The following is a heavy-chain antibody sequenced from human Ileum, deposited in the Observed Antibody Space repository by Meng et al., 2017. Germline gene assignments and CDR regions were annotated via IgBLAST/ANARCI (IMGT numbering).Heavy chain of an antibody. CDR1: GASLSTGGYY. D-gene: IGHD5/OR15-5a*01. CDR3: TRGGFGYSVPFDF. CDR2: SYYDGSS. Sequence: QVQLQESGPGLVKPSQTLSLTCRVSGASLSTGGYYWGWIRQQPGKGLEWIGYSYYDGSSYYNPSLKSRPIISLDASKSQFSLTLTPMTAADTAIYYCTRGGFGYSVPFDFWGQGTLVTVSS. V-gene: IGHV4-31*03. J-gene: IGHJ4*02.